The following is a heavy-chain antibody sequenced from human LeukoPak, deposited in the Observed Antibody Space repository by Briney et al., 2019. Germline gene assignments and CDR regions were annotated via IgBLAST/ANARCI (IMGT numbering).Heavy chain of an antibody. CDR3: ARVRVWFDP. Sequence: SETLSLTCTVSGGSISSYYWSWIRQPPGKGLEWIGYIYYSGSTNYNPSLKSRVTISVDTSKNQFSLKLSSVTAADTAAYYCARVRVWFDPWGQGTLVTVSS. CDR2: IYYSGST. CDR1: GGSISSYY. J-gene: IGHJ5*02. V-gene: IGHV4-59*01.